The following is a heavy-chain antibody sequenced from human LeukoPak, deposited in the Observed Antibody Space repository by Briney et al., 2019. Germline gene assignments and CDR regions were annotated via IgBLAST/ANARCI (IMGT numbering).Heavy chain of an antibody. V-gene: IGHV3-23*01. J-gene: IGHJ1*01. Sequence: GGTLRLSCAASGYTFTDYGMSWVRQVPGKGLEWVSAISGRADRTWYAHSVKGRFTISRDNSKNTLYLQMNSLRAEDTAVYYYAKRPPSLDAEYFQHWGQGTLVTVSS. CDR2: ISGRADRT. CDR1: GYTFTDYG. CDR3: AKRPPSLDAEYFQH. D-gene: IGHD3-16*01.